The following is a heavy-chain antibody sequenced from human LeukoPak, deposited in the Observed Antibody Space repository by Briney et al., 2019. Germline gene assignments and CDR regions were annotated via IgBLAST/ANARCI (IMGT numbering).Heavy chain of an antibody. CDR3: ADYNYYRFDF. V-gene: IGHV3-53*01. J-gene: IGHJ4*02. CDR1: GFTVRSIY. Sequence: GGSLRLSCAGSGFTVRSIYMSWVRQAPGKGLEWVSVIYSDGTTYYADSVKGRFTISRDNSKNTLYLQMNSLRAEDTAVYYCADYNYYRFDFWGQGTLVTVSS. CDR2: IYSDGTT. D-gene: IGHD5-24*01.